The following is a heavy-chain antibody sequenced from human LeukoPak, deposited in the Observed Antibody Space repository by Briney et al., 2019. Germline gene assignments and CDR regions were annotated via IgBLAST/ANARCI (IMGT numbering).Heavy chain of an antibody. CDR1: GGSFSGYY. V-gene: IGHV4-34*01. J-gene: IGHJ4*02. CDR2: VNHSGST. Sequence: SETLSLTCAVYGGSFSGYYWSWIRQPPGKGLEWIGEVNHSGSTNYNPSLKSRVTISVATSKNQFSLKLSSVTAADTAVYYCARGLPRYSSSWYVDYWGQGTLVTVSS. CDR3: ARGLPRYSSSWYVDY. D-gene: IGHD6-13*01.